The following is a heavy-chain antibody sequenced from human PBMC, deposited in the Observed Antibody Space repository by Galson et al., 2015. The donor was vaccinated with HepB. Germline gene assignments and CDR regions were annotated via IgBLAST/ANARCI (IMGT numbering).Heavy chain of an antibody. V-gene: IGHV3-21*01. D-gene: IGHD5-12*01. CDR3: ARVVGGYYYFDY. CDR1: GFTFSSYS. J-gene: IGHJ4*02. CDR2: ISSSSSYT. Sequence: SLRLSCAASGFTFSSYSMNWVRQAPGKGLEWVSSISSSSSYTYYADSVKGRLTISRDNAKNSLYLQMNSLRVEDTAVCYCARVVGGYYYFDYWGQGTLVTVSS.